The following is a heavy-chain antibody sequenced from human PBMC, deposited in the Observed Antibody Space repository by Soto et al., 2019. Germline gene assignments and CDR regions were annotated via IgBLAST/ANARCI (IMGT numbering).Heavy chain of an antibody. V-gene: IGHV1-69*13. CDR2: IIPIFGTA. D-gene: IGHD5-18*01. CDR1: GGTFSSYA. J-gene: IGHJ6*02. Sequence: SVKVSCKASGGTFSSYAISWVRQAPGQGLEWMGGIIPIFGTANYAQKFQGRVTITADESTSTAYMELSSLRSEDTAVYYCASGARRQLWLQYYYYGMDVWGQGTTVTVSS. CDR3: ASGARRQLWLQYYYYGMDV.